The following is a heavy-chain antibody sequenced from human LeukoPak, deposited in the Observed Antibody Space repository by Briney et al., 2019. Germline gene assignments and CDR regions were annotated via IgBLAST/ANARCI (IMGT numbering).Heavy chain of an antibody. CDR1: GGSISSGGYS. Sequence: PSQTLSLTCAVSGGSISSGGYSWSWIRQPPGKGLEWIGYIYHSGSTYYNPSLKSRVTISVDTSKNQFSLKLSSVTAADTAVYYCARSPLVGATTGLPPDYWGQGTLVTVSS. CDR2: IYHSGST. J-gene: IGHJ4*02. V-gene: IGHV4-30-2*02. CDR3: ARSPLVGATTGLPPDY. D-gene: IGHD1-26*01.